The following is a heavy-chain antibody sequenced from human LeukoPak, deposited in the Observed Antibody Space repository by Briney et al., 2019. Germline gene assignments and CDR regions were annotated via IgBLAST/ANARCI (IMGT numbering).Heavy chain of an antibody. CDR1: GFTFSSYG. Sequence: GGSLRLSCAASGFTFSSYGMRWVRQAPGQGPEWIAYITGRSNTIYYAESVKGRFTISRDNGKNSLYLQMNNVTVEDTAVYYCASRYQGDNYGMVVWGQGTTVTVSS. J-gene: IGHJ6*02. CDR2: ITGRSNTI. CDR3: ASRYQGDNYGMVV. D-gene: IGHD2-2*01. V-gene: IGHV3-48*01.